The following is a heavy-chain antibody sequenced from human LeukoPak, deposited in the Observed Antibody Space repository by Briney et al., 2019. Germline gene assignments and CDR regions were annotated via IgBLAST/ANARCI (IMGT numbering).Heavy chain of an antibody. Sequence: GGSLRLSCAASGFTFRSYGMHWVRQAPGKGLEWVAVISYDGSNKYYADSVKGRFTISRDNSKNTLYLQMNSLRAEDTAVYYCARDLIGFRIEQQLGGGLDYWGQGTLVTVSS. V-gene: IGHV3-30*03. CDR3: ARDLIGFRIEQQLGGGLDY. J-gene: IGHJ4*02. D-gene: IGHD6-13*01. CDR1: GFTFRSYG. CDR2: ISYDGSNK.